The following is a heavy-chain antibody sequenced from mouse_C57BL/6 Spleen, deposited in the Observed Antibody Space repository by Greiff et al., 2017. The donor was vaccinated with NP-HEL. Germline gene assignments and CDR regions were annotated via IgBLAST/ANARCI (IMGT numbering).Heavy chain of an antibody. Sequence: SGAELARPGASVKLSCKASGYTFTSSGISWVKQRTGQGLEWIGEIYPRSGNTYYNEKFKGKATLTADKSSSTAYMELRSLTSEDSAVYFWARGIQTAQATDYAMDYWGQGTSVTVSS. D-gene: IGHD3-2*02. CDR2: IYPRSGNT. V-gene: IGHV1-81*01. J-gene: IGHJ4*01. CDR3: ARGIQTAQATDYAMDY. CDR1: GYTFTSSG.